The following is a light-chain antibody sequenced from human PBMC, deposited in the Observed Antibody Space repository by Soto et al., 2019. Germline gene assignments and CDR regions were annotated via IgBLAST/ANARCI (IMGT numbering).Light chain of an antibody. CDR1: QDIYSY. CDR3: QQLHVYPST. V-gene: IGKV1-9*01. Sequence: IQLTQSPSSLSASVGDRVTITCRASQDIYSYLAWYQQKPGKAPNLLIYAGTSLQSGVPSRFSGSGSGTEFTLTISSLQPEDFATYYCQQLHVYPSTFGGGTKVE. J-gene: IGKJ4*01. CDR2: AGT.